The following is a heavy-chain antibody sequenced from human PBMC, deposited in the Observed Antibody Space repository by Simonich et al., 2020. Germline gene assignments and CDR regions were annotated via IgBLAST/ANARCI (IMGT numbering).Heavy chain of an antibody. V-gene: IGHV4-39*01. Sequence: QLQLQESGPGLVKPSETLSLTCTVSGGSISSSSYYWGWIRQPPGKGLEWIGSIYYSGSTYYNPSLKRRVTISVDRSKNQCSLKLSSVTAEDTAVYYCARHAGFAFDIWGQGTMVTVSS. CDR1: GGSISSSSYY. J-gene: IGHJ3*02. D-gene: IGHD6-13*01. CDR2: IYYSGST. CDR3: ARHAGFAFDI.